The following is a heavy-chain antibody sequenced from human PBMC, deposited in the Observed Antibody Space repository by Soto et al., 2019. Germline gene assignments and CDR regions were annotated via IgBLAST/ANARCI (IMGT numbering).Heavy chain of an antibody. V-gene: IGHV7-4-1*01. J-gene: IGHJ6*02. Sequence: ASVKVSCKASGYTFTSYAMNWVRQAPGQGLEWMGWINTNTGNPTYAQGFTGRFVFSLDTSVSTAYLQICSLKADDTAVYYCASSFVVVPGYYGMDVWGQGTTVTVSS. CDR2: INTNTGNP. D-gene: IGHD2-2*01. CDR3: ASSFVVVPGYYGMDV. CDR1: GYTFTSYA.